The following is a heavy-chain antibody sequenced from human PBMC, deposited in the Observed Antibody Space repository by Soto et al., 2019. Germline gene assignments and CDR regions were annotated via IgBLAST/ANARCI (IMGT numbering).Heavy chain of an antibody. CDR3: ARGQRFSDWFDP. CDR1: GGAIGSHY. CDR2: IYGSGST. V-gene: IGHV4-4*07. Sequence: PSETLSLTCTISGGAIGSHYWTWIRQPAGKGLEWIGRIYGSGSTKYNPSLQSRVTMSLDTSKNQFSLRLESVTAADTAVYYCARGQRFSDWFDPWGQGTLVTLL. D-gene: IGHD3-3*01. J-gene: IGHJ5*02.